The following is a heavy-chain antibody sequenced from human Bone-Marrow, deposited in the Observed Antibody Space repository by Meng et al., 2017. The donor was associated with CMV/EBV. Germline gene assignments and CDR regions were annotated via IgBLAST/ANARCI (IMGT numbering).Heavy chain of an antibody. CDR2: INHSGST. Sequence: SETLSLTCAVYGGSFSGYYWSWIRQPPGKGLEWIGEINHSGSTNYNPSLKSRVTISVDTSKNQFSLKLSSVTAADTAVYYCARRYSSSSYNWFDPWGQGTRVTVAS. CDR1: GGSFSGYY. CDR3: ARRYSSSSYNWFDP. D-gene: IGHD6-6*01. J-gene: IGHJ5*02. V-gene: IGHV4-34*01.